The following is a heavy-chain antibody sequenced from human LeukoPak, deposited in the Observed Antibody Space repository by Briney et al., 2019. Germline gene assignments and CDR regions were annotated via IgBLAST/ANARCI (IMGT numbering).Heavy chain of an antibody. CDR3: ARGPYSSNWYVDY. D-gene: IGHD6-13*01. CDR2: ISRTGNSI. Sequence: GGSLRLSCAASGFTLSSYEMNWVRLAPGEGLEWISYISRTGNSIYYADSVKGRFTISRDSATNSLYLQMNSLRAEDTAVYYCARGPYSSNWYVDYWGQGTLVTVAS. CDR1: GFTLSSYE. V-gene: IGHV3-48*03. J-gene: IGHJ4*02.